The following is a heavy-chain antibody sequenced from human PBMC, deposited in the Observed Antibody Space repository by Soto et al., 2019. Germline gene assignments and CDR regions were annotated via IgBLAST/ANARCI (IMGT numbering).Heavy chain of an antibody. D-gene: IGHD2-2*01. J-gene: IGHJ3*02. CDR3: ARGGDIVVPGLQDAFDI. CDR1: GFTVSSNY. CDR2: IYSGGST. V-gene: IGHV3-53*01. Sequence: EVQLVESGGGLIQPGGSLRLSCAASGFTVSSNYMSWVRQAPGKGLEWVSVIYSGGSTYYADSVKGRFTISRDNSKNTLYLQMNSLRAEDTAVYYCARGGDIVVPGLQDAFDIWGQGTMVTVSS.